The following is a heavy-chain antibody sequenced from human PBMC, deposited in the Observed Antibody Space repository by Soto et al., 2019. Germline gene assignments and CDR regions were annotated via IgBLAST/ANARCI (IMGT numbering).Heavy chain of an antibody. Sequence: GETLKSSCTGSGYSFTSYLIGWVRQMHEKGLEWMGIIYPGDSDTRSSPSYQGQVTLSADKSISTAYLQWSSLKASDTAMYYCARQLLDGAFDIWGQGTMVTVSS. J-gene: IGHJ3*02. CDR3: ARQLLDGAFDI. D-gene: IGHD3-10*01. V-gene: IGHV5-51*01. CDR1: GYSFTSYL. CDR2: IYPGDSDT.